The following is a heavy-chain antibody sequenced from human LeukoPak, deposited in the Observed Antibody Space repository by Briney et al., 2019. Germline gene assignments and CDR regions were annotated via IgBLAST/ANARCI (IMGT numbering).Heavy chain of an antibody. D-gene: IGHD6-13*01. CDR3: GRRGVEAGIDD. V-gene: IGHV3-7*01. J-gene: IGHJ4*02. CDR1: GFSVSAYW. CDR2: INEAGSEK. Sequence: QSGGSLRLSCAASGFSVSAYWMSWVRQAPGKGLEWVANINEAGSEKPYVDSVKGRFTISRDNAKNSLYLEMNSLRAEDTAVYYCGRRGVEAGIDDWGQGTLVIVSS.